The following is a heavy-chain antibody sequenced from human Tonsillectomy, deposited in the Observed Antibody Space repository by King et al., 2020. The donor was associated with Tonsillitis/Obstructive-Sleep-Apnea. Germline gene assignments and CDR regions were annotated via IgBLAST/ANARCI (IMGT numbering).Heavy chain of an antibody. J-gene: IGHJ6*03. V-gene: IGHV4-59*01. CDR2: IYYTGST. CDR1: GGSISSYY. Sequence: QLKESGPGLVKPSETLSLTCTVSGGSISSYYWSWIRQPPGKGLEWIGYIYYTGSTNYNLSFKNRVSISIDTSKNHFSLKLSSVTAADTAVYYCARDQVSIPYYYYMDVWGKGTTVTVSS. CDR3: ARDQVSIPYYYYMDV.